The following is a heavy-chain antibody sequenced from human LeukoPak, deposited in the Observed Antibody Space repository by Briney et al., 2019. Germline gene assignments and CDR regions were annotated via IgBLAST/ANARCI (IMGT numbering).Heavy chain of an antibody. CDR2: IYYSGST. J-gene: IGHJ2*01. CDR1: GGSISSYY. V-gene: IGHV4-59*08. CDR3: ARHSSEGSGWYWYFDL. D-gene: IGHD6-19*01. Sequence: SETLSLTCTVSGGSISSYYWSWIRQPPGKGLEWIGYIYYSGSTNYNPSLKSRVTISVDTSKSQFSLKLSSVTAADTAVYHCARHSSEGSGWYWYFDLWGRGTLVTVSS.